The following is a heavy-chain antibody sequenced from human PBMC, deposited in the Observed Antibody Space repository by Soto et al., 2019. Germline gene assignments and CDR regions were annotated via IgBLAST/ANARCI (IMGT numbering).Heavy chain of an antibody. CDR1: GGSISSYY. V-gene: IGHV4-59*01. CDR2: IYYSGST. CDR3: ARDVFGGLAANWFDP. Sequence: SETLSLTCTVSGGSISSYYWSWIRQPPGKGLEWIGYIYYSGSTNYNPSLKSRVTIPVDTSKNQFSLKLSSVTAADTAVYYCARDVFGGLAANWFDPWGQGTLVTVSS. J-gene: IGHJ5*02. D-gene: IGHD3-3*01.